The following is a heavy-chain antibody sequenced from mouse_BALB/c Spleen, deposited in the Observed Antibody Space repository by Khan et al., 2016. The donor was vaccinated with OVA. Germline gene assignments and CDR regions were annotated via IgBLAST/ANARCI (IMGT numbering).Heavy chain of an antibody. D-gene: IGHD1-1*01. V-gene: IGHV5-6-5*01. CDR2: ISSGGNT. Sequence: EVDLVESGGDLVKPGESLKLSCAASGFTFSSYVMSWVRQTPEKRLEWFASISSGGNTYYADSLKGRFTISRDDARNILYLQMSSLRSEDTAMYYCTRGPFYFGFNYFDFWGQGTTLTVSS. CDR3: TRGPFYFGFNYFDF. CDR1: GFTFSSYV. J-gene: IGHJ2*01.